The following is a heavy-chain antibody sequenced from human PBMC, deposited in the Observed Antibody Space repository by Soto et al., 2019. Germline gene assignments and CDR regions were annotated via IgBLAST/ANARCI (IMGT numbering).Heavy chain of an antibody. CDR2: IYNSGST. D-gene: IGHD3-10*01. CDR1: GGSISSYY. Sequence: QVQLQESGPGLVKPSETLSLTCTVSGGSISSYYWSWIRQPPGKGLEWIGFIYNSGSTNYNPSLKSRVTISMDTSRNQFSLILGSVTAADTAVYYCARAPYGSGTKPYYFDYWGQGTLVTVSS. J-gene: IGHJ4*02. V-gene: IGHV4-59*01. CDR3: ARAPYGSGTKPYYFDY.